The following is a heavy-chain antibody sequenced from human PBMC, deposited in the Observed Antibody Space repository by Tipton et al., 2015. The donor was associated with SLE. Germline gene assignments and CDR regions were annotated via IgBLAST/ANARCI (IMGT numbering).Heavy chain of an antibody. D-gene: IGHD3-3*01. CDR1: GYSFTSYW. J-gene: IGHJ4*02. CDR3: ARLKPDYDFWSGYCDY. CDR2: IYPGDSDT. V-gene: IGHV5-51*03. Sequence: QSGPEVKKPGESLKISCKGSGYSFTSYWIGWVRQMPGKGLEWMGIIYPGDSDTRYSPSFQGQVTISGDKSISTAYLQWSSLKASDTAMYYCARLKPDYDFWSGYCDYWGQGTLVTVSS.